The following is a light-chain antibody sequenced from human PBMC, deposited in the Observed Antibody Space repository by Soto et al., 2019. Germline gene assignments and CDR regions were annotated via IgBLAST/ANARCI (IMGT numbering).Light chain of an antibody. V-gene: IGKV3D-15*01. Sequence: EIVMTQSPATLSVSPGERATLSCRASQSVSSSYLAWYQQKPGQAPRLLIYGASSRATGIPDRFSGSGSGTEFTLTISSLQSEDFAVYYCQQYNSYSWTFGQGTKVDIK. CDR1: QSVSSSY. CDR3: QQYNSYSWT. J-gene: IGKJ1*01. CDR2: GAS.